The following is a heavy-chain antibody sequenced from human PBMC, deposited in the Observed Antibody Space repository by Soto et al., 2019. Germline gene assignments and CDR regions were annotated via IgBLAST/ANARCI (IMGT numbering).Heavy chain of an antibody. CDR2: IGSSSSYI. J-gene: IGHJ6*02. D-gene: IGHD2-2*01. CDR1: GFTFSSYS. Sequence: EVQLVESGGGLVKPGGSLRLSCAASGFTFSSYSMNWVRQAPGKGLEWVSSIGSSSSYIYYADSVKGRFTISRDNAKNSLYLQMNSLRAEDTAVYYCAREYCSSTSCYPGYYYYYYGMDVWGQGTTVTVSS. CDR3: AREYCSSTSCYPGYYYYYYGMDV. V-gene: IGHV3-21*01.